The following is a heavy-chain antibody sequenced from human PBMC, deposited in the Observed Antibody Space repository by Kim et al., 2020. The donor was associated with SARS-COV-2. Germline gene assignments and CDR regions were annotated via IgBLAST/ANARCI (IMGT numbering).Heavy chain of an antibody. J-gene: IGHJ4*02. D-gene: IGHD2-2*01. CDR3: AKSATGYCSSTSCYYYFDY. Sequence: RFTISRDNSKNTLYLQMNSLRAEDTAVYYCAKSATGYCSSTSCYYYFDYWGQGTLVTVSS. V-gene: IGHV3-30*02.